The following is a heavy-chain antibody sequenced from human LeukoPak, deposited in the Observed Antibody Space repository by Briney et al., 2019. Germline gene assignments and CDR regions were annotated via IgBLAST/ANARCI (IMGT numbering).Heavy chain of an antibody. CDR2: IYYSGST. D-gene: IGHD5-18*01. Sequence: PSETLSLTCTVSGGSISSYYWSWIRQPPGKGLEWIGYIYYSGSTNYNPSLKSRVTISVDTSKNQFSLKLSSVTAADTAVYYCARGYGQAEYFQHWGQGTLVTVSS. CDR1: GGSISSYY. CDR3: ARGYGQAEYFQH. J-gene: IGHJ1*01. V-gene: IGHV4-59*01.